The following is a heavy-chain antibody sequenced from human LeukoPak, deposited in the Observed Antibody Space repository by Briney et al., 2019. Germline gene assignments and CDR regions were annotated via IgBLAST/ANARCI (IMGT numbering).Heavy chain of an antibody. D-gene: IGHD6-19*01. Sequence: PSETPSLTCTVSGGSISSGGYYWSWIRQPPGKGLEWIGYIYYSGSTNYNPSLKGRVTISVDTSKNQFSLKLSSVTAADTAVYYCARARAGYSSGWSQYYFDYWGQGTLVTVSS. CDR3: ARARAGYSSGWSQYYFDY. CDR1: GGSISSGGYY. J-gene: IGHJ4*02. V-gene: IGHV4-61*08. CDR2: IYYSGST.